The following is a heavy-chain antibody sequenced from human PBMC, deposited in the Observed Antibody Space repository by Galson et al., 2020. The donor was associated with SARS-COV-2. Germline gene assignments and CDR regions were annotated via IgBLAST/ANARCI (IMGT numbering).Heavy chain of an antibody. Sequence: ASVKVSCKASGYKFTGYYIHWVRQAPGQGLEYMGWINPKSGGVNYVKKFQGRVTMTTDTSINTGYMELRSLKSDDTAVYFCARDGTLTRADWFDPWGQGTLVTVSS. CDR3: ARDGTLTRADWFDP. J-gene: IGHJ5*02. V-gene: IGHV1-2*02. D-gene: IGHD4-17*01. CDR2: INPKSGGV. CDR1: GYKFTGYY.